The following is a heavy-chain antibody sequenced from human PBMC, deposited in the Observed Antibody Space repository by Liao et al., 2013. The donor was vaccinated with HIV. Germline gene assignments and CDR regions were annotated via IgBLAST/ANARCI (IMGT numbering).Heavy chain of an antibody. V-gene: IGHV4-34*02. Sequence: QVQLQQWGAGLLKPSETLSLTCAVSGGSLINYYWTWIRQPPGKGLEWIGEISLSVSPNYDPSLKRRLSMSMDTSKNHISLNLTSVTAADTGVYYCARARHLRVGPDRKQPLEVWGLGTLVTVSS. D-gene: IGHD6-13*01. J-gene: IGHJ4*02. CDR1: GGSLINYY. CDR3: ARARHLRVGPDRKQPLEV. CDR2: ISLSVSP.